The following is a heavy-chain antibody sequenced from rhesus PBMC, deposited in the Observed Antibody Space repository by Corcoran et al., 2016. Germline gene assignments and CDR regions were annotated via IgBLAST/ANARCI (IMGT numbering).Heavy chain of an antibody. Sequence: QVQLQESGPGLVKPLETLSLTCAVSGGSISSNYWSWIRQAPGKGLEWIGYIYGSGSTTNSNPSLKSRVTLSVDTSKNQLSLKLSSVTAADTAVYYCARHPGTGNYFDYWGQGVLVTVSS. V-gene: IGHV4S11*01. D-gene: IGHD3-34*01. J-gene: IGHJ4*01. CDR3: ARHPGTGNYFDY. CDR2: IYGSGSTT. CDR1: GGSISSNY.